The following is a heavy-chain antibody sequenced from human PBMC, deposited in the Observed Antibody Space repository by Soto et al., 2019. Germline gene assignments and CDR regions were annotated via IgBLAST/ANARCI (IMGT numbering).Heavy chain of an antibody. CDR3: ARGPALLLWFGELSRYGY. CDR1: GGSISRVTYY. J-gene: IGHJ4*02. Sequence: SETLSLTCSVSGGSISRVTYYWGWIRQPPGKGLEWIGSIYYSGSAYYNPSLKSRVTISVDTSKNQFSLKLSSVTAADTAVYYCARGPALLLWFGELSRYGYWGQGTLVTVSS. V-gene: IGHV4-39*07. CDR2: IYYSGSA. D-gene: IGHD3-10*01.